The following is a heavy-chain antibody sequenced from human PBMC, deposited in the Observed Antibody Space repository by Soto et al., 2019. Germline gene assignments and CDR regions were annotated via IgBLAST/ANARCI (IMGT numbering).Heavy chain of an antibody. J-gene: IGHJ6*02. CDR2: ISGGGGTT. V-gene: IGHV3-23*01. Sequence: PGGSLRLSCAASGFTFSSYAMSWVRQAPGKGLEWVSTISGGGGTTYYADSVKGRFAISRDNSKSTLYLQMNSLRAEDTAIYFCAKDISSGSYYGPYYYGMDVWGQGTTVTVSS. CDR1: GFTFSSYA. CDR3: AKDISSGSYYGPYYYGMDV. D-gene: IGHD1-26*01.